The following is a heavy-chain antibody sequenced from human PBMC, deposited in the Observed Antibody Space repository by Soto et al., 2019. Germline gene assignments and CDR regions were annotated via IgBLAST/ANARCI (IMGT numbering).Heavy chain of an antibody. CDR3: ARGTLVGDILTGYRTTFEP. D-gene: IGHD3-9*01. V-gene: IGHV4-34*01. CDR1: GGSFGGYY. CDR2: INHSGST. J-gene: IGHJ5*02. Sequence: LSLTCAVYGGSFGGYYWSWIRRPPGKGLDWIGEINHSGSTNYNPSLKSRVTISVDTSKNQFSLKLSSVTAADTAVYYCARGTLVGDILTGYRTTFEPCGRLTLVAVCS.